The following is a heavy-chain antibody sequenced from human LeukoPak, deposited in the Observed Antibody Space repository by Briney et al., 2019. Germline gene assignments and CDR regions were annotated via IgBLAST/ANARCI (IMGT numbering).Heavy chain of an antibody. CDR3: AKGYSSSWYSPFDY. J-gene: IGHJ4*02. V-gene: IGHV3-48*03. CDR2: ISSSGSTI. Sequence: GGSLRLSCAASGFTFSSYEMNWVRQAPGKGLEWVSYISSSGSTIYYADSVKGRFTISRDNAKNSLYLQMNSLRAEDMALYYCAKGYSSSWYSPFDYWGQGTLVTVSS. CDR1: GFTFSSYE. D-gene: IGHD6-13*01.